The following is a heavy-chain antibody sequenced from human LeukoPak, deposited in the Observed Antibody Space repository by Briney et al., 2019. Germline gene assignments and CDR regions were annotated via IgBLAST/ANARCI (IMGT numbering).Heavy chain of an antibody. CDR3: ARVAKERVGGVYYFDY. D-gene: IGHD1-1*01. CDR2: IGTAGDT. J-gene: IGHJ4*02. V-gene: IGHV3-13*01. Sequence: GGSLRLSCAASGFTFSDYDMHWVRQATGKGLEWVSSIGTAGDTYYTGSVKGRFTISRDNAKNSLYLQMNSLRAGDTAVYYCARVAKERVGGVYYFDYWGQGTLVTVSS. CDR1: GFTFSDYD.